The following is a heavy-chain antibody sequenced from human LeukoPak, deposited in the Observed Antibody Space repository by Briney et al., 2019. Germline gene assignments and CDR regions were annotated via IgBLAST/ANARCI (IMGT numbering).Heavy chain of an antibody. V-gene: IGHV3-7*01. J-gene: IGHJ1*01. CDR2: VKQDGSEK. Sequence: PGGSLRLSCEASEFTFSSYGMSWVRQAPGKGLEWVANVKQDGSEKYYVDSVKGRFTISRDNAKNSLYLQMNSLRVEDTAIYYCATYNSINSREFQHWGQGTLVTVSS. CDR3: ATYNSINSREFQH. CDR1: EFTFSSYG. D-gene: IGHD3-22*01.